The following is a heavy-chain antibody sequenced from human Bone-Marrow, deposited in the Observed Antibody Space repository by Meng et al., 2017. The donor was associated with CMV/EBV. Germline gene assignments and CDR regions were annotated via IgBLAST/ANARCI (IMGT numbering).Heavy chain of an antibody. Sequence: GSLRLSCAVSGGSISSSNWWSWVRQPPGKGLEWIGEIYHSGSTNYNPSLKSRVTISVDKSKNQFSLKLSSVTAADTAVYYCARHAPYYDFWSGYDKGYFDLWGSGTLVTVSS. CDR3: ARHAPYYDFWSGYDKGYFDL. D-gene: IGHD3-3*01. CDR1: GGSISSSNW. V-gene: IGHV4-4*02. J-gene: IGHJ2*01. CDR2: IYHSGST.